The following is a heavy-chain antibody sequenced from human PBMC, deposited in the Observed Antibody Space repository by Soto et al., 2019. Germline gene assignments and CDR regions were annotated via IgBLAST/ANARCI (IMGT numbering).Heavy chain of an antibody. J-gene: IGHJ4*02. V-gene: IGHV1-3*01. CDR2: INGGNGNT. D-gene: IGHD1-26*01. Sequence: ASVKVSFKASGYTFSGYAIHWVRQAPGQRLQWMGWINGGNGNTKYSQDFQGRVTITRDTAASTAYMELSSLKSEDTAVYYCAKESGSLPQYYFDYWGQGTLVTVSS. CDR3: AKESGSLPQYYFDY. CDR1: GYTFSGYA.